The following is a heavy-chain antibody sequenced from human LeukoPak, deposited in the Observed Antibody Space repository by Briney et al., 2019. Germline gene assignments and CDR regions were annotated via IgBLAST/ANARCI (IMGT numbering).Heavy chain of an antibody. D-gene: IGHD6-13*01. CDR3: ARNIAAADAPGAFDI. J-gene: IGHJ3*02. V-gene: IGHV4-30-4*01. CDR1: GGSISSGDYY. Sequence: SQTLSLTCTVSGGSISSGDYYWSWIRQPPGKGLEWVGYIFYSGSTYYNPSLKSRVTISVDTSKNQFSLKLSSVTAADTAVYYCARNIAAADAPGAFDIWGQGTVVTVSS. CDR2: IFYSGST.